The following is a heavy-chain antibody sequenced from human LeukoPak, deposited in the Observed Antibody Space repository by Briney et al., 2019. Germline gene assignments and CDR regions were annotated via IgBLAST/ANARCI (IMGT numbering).Heavy chain of an antibody. Sequence: GGSLRLSCAASGFTFSTYEMNWVRQAPGKGLEWVSYISSSGSTIYYADSVKGRFTISRDNAKNSLYLQMNSLRAEDTAVYYCARDPRVGIVGGRRVWSYYFDYWGQGTLVTVSS. CDR3: ARDPRVGIVGGRRVWSYYFDY. CDR2: ISSSGSTI. D-gene: IGHD1-26*01. V-gene: IGHV3-48*03. CDR1: GFTFSTYE. J-gene: IGHJ4*02.